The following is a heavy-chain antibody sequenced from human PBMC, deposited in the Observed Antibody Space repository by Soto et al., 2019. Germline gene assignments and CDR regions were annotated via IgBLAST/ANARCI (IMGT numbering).Heavy chain of an antibody. CDR1: GFTFSNAW. V-gene: IGHV3-15*01. Sequence: PVGSLRLSCAASGFTFSNAWMSWVRQAPGKGLEWVGRIKSKTDGGTTDYAAPVKGRFTISRDDSKNTLYLQMNSLKTEDTAVYYCTTDSYDSSGYHDYWGQGTLVTVSS. CDR3: TTDSYDSSGYHDY. D-gene: IGHD3-22*01. J-gene: IGHJ4*02. CDR2: IKSKTDGGTT.